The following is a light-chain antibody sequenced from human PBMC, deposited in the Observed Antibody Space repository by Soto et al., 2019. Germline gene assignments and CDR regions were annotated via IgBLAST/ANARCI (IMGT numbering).Light chain of an antibody. J-gene: IGLJ2*01. CDR1: SGDVGGYNY. CDR3: SSYTSSNSLV. CDR2: EVS. Sequence: QSALTQPASVSGSPGQSITISCTGTSGDVGGYNYVSWYQQHPGKAPKLMIYEVSNRPSGVSNRFSGSKSGNTASLTISGLQAEDAADYYCSSYTSSNSLVFGGGTKLTVL. V-gene: IGLV2-14*01.